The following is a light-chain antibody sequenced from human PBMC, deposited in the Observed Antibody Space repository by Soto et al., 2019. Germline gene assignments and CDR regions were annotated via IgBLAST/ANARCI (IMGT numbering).Light chain of an antibody. CDR2: EVT. CDR3: SSYTSSSTRV. Sequence: QSALTQPASVSGSPGQSITISCTGTSSDIGGYNYVSWYQQHPGKAPKLKIYEVTNRPSGVSIRFSGSKSGNTASLTISGLQAEDEADYYCSSYTSSSTRVFGTGTKVTVL. CDR1: SSDIGGYNY. J-gene: IGLJ1*01. V-gene: IGLV2-14*01.